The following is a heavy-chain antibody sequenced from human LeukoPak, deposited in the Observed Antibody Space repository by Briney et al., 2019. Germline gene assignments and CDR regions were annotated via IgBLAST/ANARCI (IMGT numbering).Heavy chain of an antibody. CDR1: GGSISGYY. Sequence: SETLSLTCIVSGGSISGYYWSWIRQPAGRGLEWIGHMDTSGHTNYNSSLMSRVTMSVDTSKNQFSLRLTSVTAADTAVYYCARHWSHSVAQFGRSYWFDPWGQGTLVTVSS. J-gene: IGHJ5*02. CDR3: ARHWSHSVAQFGRSYWFDP. D-gene: IGHD2-15*01. V-gene: IGHV4-4*07. CDR2: MDTSGHT.